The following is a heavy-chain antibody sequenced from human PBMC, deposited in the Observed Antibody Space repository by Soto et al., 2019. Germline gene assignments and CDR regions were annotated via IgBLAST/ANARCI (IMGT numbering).Heavy chain of an antibody. J-gene: IGHJ5*02. Sequence: QVQPVQSGAEVKKPGSSVKVSCKASGGAFSNFVISWVRQAPGQGLEWVGGIIPMWDIVHYAQKFQGRVAITADESTSTAYMELSSLRSEDTAVYYCAIEGGQGWFDPWGQGTLVTVSS. CDR1: GGAFSNFV. D-gene: IGHD2-15*01. V-gene: IGHV1-69*01. CDR3: AIEGGQGWFDP. CDR2: IIPMWDIV.